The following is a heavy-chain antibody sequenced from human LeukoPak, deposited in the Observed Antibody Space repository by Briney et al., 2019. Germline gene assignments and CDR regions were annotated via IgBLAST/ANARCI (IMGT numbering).Heavy chain of an antibody. CDR3: ARAENIVVVVAAIDYYGMDV. CDR2: IKQDGSEK. CDR1: GFTFSSYW. Sequence: PGGSLRLSCAASGFTFSSYWMSWVRQAPGKGLEWVANIKQDGSEKYYVDSVKGRFTISRDNAKNSLYLQMNSLRAEDTAVYYCARAENIVVVVAAIDYYGMDVWGQGTTVIVSS. J-gene: IGHJ6*02. D-gene: IGHD2-15*01. V-gene: IGHV3-7*01.